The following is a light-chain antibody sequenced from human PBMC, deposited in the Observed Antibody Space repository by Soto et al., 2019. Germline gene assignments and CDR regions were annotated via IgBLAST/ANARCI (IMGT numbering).Light chain of an antibody. J-gene: IGKJ2*01. CDR2: AAS. CDR3: LQDYNYPYT. Sequence: AIQMTQSPSSLSASVGDRVTITCRASQGIRNDLGWYQQRPGKAPKLLIFAASSLQSGVTSRFSGSGSGTDFTLTISSLQPEDFATYYCLQDYNYPYTFGQGTKLEIK. CDR1: QGIRND. V-gene: IGKV1-6*01.